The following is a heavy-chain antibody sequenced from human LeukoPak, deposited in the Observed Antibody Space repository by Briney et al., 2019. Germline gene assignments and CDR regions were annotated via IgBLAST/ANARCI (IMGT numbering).Heavy chain of an antibody. CDR1: GYTFTSYY. Sequence: ASVKVSCKASGYTFTSYYMHWVRQAPGQGLEWMGIINPSGGSTSYAQKFQGRVTMTRDMSTSTVYMELSSLRSEDTAVYYCARDGSGWYWFDPWGQGTLVTVSS. CDR3: ARDGSGWYWFDP. V-gene: IGHV1-46*01. J-gene: IGHJ5*02. D-gene: IGHD6-19*01. CDR2: INPSGGST.